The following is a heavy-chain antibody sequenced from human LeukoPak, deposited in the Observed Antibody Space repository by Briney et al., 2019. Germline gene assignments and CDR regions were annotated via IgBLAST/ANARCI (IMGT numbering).Heavy chain of an antibody. CDR1: GDSVSSNSAA. V-gene: IGHV6-1*01. CDR3: ARDVQWLVTRGYYYYYGMDV. J-gene: IGHJ6*02. CDR2: TYYRSKWYN. Sequence: SQTLSLTCAISGDSVSSNSAAWNWIRQSPSRGLEWLGRTYYRSKWYNDYAVSVKSRITINPDTSKNQFSLQLNSVTPEDTAVYYCARDVQWLVTRGYYYYYGMDVWGQGTTVTVSS. D-gene: IGHD6-19*01.